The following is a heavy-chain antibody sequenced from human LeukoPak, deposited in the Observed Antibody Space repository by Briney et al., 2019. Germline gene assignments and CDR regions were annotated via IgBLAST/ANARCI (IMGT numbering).Heavy chain of an antibody. CDR2: IYTSGST. CDR1: GGSISRYY. Sequence: SETLSLTCTVSGGSISRYYWSWIRQPAGKGLEWIGRIYTSGSTNYNPSLKSRVTMPVDTSKNQFSLKLSSVTAADTAVYYCARDNPPKWKIDYWGQGTLVTVSS. J-gene: IGHJ4*02. V-gene: IGHV4-4*07. D-gene: IGHD1-20*01. CDR3: ARDNPPKWKIDY.